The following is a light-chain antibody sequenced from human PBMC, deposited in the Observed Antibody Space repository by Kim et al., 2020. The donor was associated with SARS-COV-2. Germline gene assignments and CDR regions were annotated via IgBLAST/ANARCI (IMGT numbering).Light chain of an antibody. V-gene: IGLV3-19*01. CDR1: SLRTYF. CDR2: AKH. Sequence: SSELTQDPAVSVALGQTVTMTCQGDSLRTYFASWYQQKPGQAPVLVIYAKHNRPSGFPDRFSGSSSGNTASLTITGAQAEDEADYYCNSRDTSDHHGIFG. J-gene: IGLJ2*01. CDR3: NSRDTSDHHGI.